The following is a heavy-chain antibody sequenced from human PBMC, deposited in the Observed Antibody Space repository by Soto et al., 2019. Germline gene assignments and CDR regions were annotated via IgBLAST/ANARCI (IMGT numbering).Heavy chain of an antibody. Sequence: PSETLSLTCTVSGGSISSGGYYWSWIRQHPGKGLEWIGYIYYSGSTYYNPSLKSRVTISVDTSKNQFSLYLQMNSLRAEDTAVYYCARESHAHFDCWGQGTLVTISS. J-gene: IGHJ4*02. CDR3: ARESHAHFDC. CDR1: GGSISSGGYY. CDR2: IYYSGST. V-gene: IGHV4-31*03.